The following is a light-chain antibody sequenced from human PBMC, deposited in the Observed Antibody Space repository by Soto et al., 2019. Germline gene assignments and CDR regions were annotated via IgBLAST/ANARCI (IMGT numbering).Light chain of an antibody. CDR1: QSVTSR. CDR2: DAS. J-gene: IGKJ5*01. V-gene: IGKV3-20*01. Sequence: EIVLRQSPGTLALSPGERATLYCRASQSVTSRLAWYQQKSGQSPRLLISDASSRATGIPDRFSGSGSETDFTLTIRRLEPEDFAVYFCQQYHSAPITFGQGTRLEIK. CDR3: QQYHSAPIT.